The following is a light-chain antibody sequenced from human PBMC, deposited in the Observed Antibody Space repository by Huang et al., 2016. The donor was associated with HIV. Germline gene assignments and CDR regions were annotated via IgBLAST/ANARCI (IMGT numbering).Light chain of an antibody. V-gene: IGKV3-15*01. CDR1: QSVSSN. J-gene: IGKJ4*01. Sequence: EIVLTQSPATLSVSPGDRVILSCRASQSVSSNVAWHQQKPGQAPRLLIYGASTRATAIPARFSGSGSGTEITLTISSLQSEDFAVYYCQQYNNWPLTFGGGTKVEI. CDR3: QQYNNWPLT. CDR2: GAS.